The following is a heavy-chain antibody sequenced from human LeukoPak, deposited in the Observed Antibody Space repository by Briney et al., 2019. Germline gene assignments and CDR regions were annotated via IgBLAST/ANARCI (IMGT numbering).Heavy chain of an antibody. J-gene: IGHJ6*03. CDR2: IYYSGST. Sequence: SETLSLTCTVSGGSISSSSYYWGWIRQPPGKGLEWIGSIYYSGSTYYNPSLKSRVTISVDTSKNQFSLKLSSVTAADTAVYYCARKVVGASYYMDVWGKGTTVTVSS. CDR1: GGSISSSSYY. CDR3: ARKVVGASYYMDV. V-gene: IGHV4-39*07. D-gene: IGHD1-26*01.